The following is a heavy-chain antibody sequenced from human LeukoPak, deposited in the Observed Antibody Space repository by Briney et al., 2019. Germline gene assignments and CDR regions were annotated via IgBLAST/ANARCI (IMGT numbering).Heavy chain of an antibody. D-gene: IGHD3-22*01. CDR3: ARAPFYFDSSGYSMDAFDI. CDR1: GSTFSNHA. CDR2: TTPIFGSA. Sequence: ASVKVSCKASGSTFSNHAVSWVRQAPGQGLEWMGGTTPIFGSANYAQKFQGRVTIATDESTSTAYMELSSLRSEDTAVYYCARAPFYFDSSGYSMDAFDIWGQGTMVTVSS. V-gene: IGHV1-69*05. J-gene: IGHJ3*02.